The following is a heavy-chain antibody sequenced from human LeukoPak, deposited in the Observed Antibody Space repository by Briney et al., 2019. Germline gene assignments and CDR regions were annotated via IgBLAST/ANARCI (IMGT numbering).Heavy chain of an antibody. CDR3: ARGNWNDVVGYYFDY. Sequence: SETLSLTCTVYGYSITSGYYWGWIRQPPGKGLEWIGSIYHSGSTYYNPSLKSRVTISVDTSKNQFSLKLSSVTAADTAVYYCARGNWNDVVGYYFDYWGQGTLVTVSS. J-gene: IGHJ4*02. V-gene: IGHV4-38-2*02. D-gene: IGHD1-1*01. CDR1: GYSITSGYY. CDR2: IYHSGST.